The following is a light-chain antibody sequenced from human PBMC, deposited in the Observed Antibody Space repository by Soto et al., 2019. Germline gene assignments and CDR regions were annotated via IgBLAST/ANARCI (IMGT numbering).Light chain of an antibody. V-gene: IGLV2-14*03. J-gene: IGLJ1*01. CDR3: CSYTSTYSYV. CDR2: DVY. Sequence: QSVLTQPASVSGSPGQSITVSCSGTPSDVGGYNYVSWYQHRPGEVPKLILYDVYSRPSGVSDRFSGSKSGNTASLTISGLQGEDEGDYYCCSYTSTYSYVFGPGTKLTVL. CDR1: PSDVGGYNY.